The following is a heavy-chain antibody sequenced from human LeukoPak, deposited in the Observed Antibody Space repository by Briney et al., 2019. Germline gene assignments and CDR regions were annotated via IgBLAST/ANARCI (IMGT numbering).Heavy chain of an antibody. CDR2: INHSGST. Sequence: PSETLSLTCAVYGGSFSGYYWSWIRQPPGKGLEWIGEINHSGSTNYNPSLKSRVTISVDTSKNQFSLKLSSVTAADTAVCYCARVRLRSTYYYYGMDVWGQGTTVTVSS. D-gene: IGHD4-17*01. CDR3: ARVRLRSTYYYYGMDV. V-gene: IGHV4-34*01. CDR1: GGSFSGYY. J-gene: IGHJ6*02.